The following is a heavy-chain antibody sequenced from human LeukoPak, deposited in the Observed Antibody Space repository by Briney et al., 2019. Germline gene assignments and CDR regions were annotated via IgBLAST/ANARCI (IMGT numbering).Heavy chain of an antibody. CDR1: GGSISSSSYY. CDR2: IYYSGST. J-gene: IGHJ6*03. D-gene: IGHD2-2*02. V-gene: IGHV4-39*07. Sequence: SETLSLTCTVSGGSISSSSYYWGWIRQPPGKELEWIGSIYYSGSTYYNPSLKRRVTISVDTSKNQFSLKLSSVTAADTAVYYCARVNPDIVVVPAAIHYYYYYMGVWGTGTTVTVSS. CDR3: ARVNPDIVVVPAAIHYYYYYMGV.